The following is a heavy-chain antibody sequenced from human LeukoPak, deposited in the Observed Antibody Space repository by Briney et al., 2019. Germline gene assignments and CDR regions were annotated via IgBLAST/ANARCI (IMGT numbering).Heavy chain of an antibody. J-gene: IGHJ4*02. CDR3: ARDPQRFTMIVVVTPDY. V-gene: IGHV3-33*01. Sequence: PGRSLRLSCAASGFTFSSYGMHWVRQAPGKGLEWVAVIWYDGSNKYYADSVKGRFTIYRDNSKNTLYLQMNSLRAEDTAVYYCARDPQRFTMIVVVTPDYWGQRTLVTVSS. CDR2: IWYDGSNK. D-gene: IGHD3-22*01. CDR1: GFTFSSYG.